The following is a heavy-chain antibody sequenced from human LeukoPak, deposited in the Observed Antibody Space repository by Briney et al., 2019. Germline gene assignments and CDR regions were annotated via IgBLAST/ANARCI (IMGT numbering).Heavy chain of an antibody. D-gene: IGHD1-26*01. V-gene: IGHV4-38-2*01. CDR1: GYSISNTYY. CDR3: ARNSSGNYFDY. J-gene: IGHJ4*02. Sequence: SETLSPTCAVSGYSISNTYYWGWIRQPPGKELEWIGSIYNSGSTHYNPSLKSRVTISVDTSKNQFSLKLTSVTAADTAVYYCARNSSGNYFDYWGQGTLVTVSS. CDR2: IYNSGST.